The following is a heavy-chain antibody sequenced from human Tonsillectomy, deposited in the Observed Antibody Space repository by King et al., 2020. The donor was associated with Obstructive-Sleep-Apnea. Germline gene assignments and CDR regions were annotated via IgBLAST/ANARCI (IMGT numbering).Heavy chain of an antibody. V-gene: IGHV3-30*18. Sequence: VQLVESGGGVVQPGRSLRLSCAASGFTFSSYGMHWVRQAPGKGLEWVAVISYDGSIKYYADSVKGRFTISRDNSKNTLYLQMNSLRAEDTAVYYCAKDAYGSGSYYGLNAFDIWGQGTMVTVSS. CDR3: AKDAYGSGSYYGLNAFDI. D-gene: IGHD3-10*01. CDR2: ISYDGSIK. CDR1: GFTFSSYG. J-gene: IGHJ3*02.